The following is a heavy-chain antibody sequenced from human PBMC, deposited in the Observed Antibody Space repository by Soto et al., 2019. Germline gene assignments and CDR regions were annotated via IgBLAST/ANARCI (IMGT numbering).Heavy chain of an antibody. CDR3: ARERTTISMDV. V-gene: IGHV1-8*01. CDR2: MNPNSGNT. Sequence: QVQLVQSGAEVKKPGASVKVSCKASGYTFTSYDINWVRQATGQGLEWMGWMNPNSGNTDYAQKFQGSVTMTRNTSRSTAYRELSRLRAEDTAVYYCARERTTISMDVWGKETTVTVSS. J-gene: IGHJ6*04. D-gene: IGHD3-9*01. CDR1: GYTFTSYD.